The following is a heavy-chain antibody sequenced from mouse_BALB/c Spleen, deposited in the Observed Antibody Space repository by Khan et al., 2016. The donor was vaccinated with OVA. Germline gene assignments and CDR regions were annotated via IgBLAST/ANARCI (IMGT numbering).Heavy chain of an antibody. CDR3: ARRNYFGYTCAY. D-gene: IGHD1-2*01. V-gene: IGHV1-77*01. CDR1: GYTFTDYY. CDR2: ISPGSGDT. Sequence: QVQLQQSGAELARPGASVKLSCKASGYTFTDYYINWVKQRTGQGLEWIGGISPGSGDTYYNERFKGKATLTADKSSSTAYMQLSSLTSEASAVYFCARRNYFGYTCAYWGQGTLVTVSA. J-gene: IGHJ3*01.